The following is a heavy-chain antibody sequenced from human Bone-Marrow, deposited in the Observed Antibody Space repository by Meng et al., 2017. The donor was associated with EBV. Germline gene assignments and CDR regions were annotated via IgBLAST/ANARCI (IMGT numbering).Heavy chain of an antibody. V-gene: IGHV3-23*04. CDR1: GFTFSSYA. CDR3: APGAYGY. D-gene: IGHD5-12*01. CDR2: ISRSGDST. J-gene: IGHJ4*02. Sequence: EGEVVGAGGGLVQPGGSLGVSCAGSGFTFSSYAMGWVRQAPGKGLEWVSAISRSGDSTYYADSVKGRFTISRDNSKNTLYLQMNSLRAEDTAVYYCAPGAYGYWGQGTLVTVSS.